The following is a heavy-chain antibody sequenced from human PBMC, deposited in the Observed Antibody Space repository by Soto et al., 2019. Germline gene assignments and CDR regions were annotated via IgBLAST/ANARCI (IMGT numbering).Heavy chain of an antibody. Sequence: SGGSLRLSCAASGFTFSSYGMHWVRQAPGKGLEWVAVISYDGSNKYYADSVKGRFTISRDNSKNTLYLQMNSLRAEDTAVYYCAKTLVPAAMLGYYMDVWGKGTTVTVSS. V-gene: IGHV3-30*18. CDR3: AKTLVPAAMLGYYMDV. CDR1: GFTFSSYG. J-gene: IGHJ6*03. D-gene: IGHD2-2*01. CDR2: ISYDGSNK.